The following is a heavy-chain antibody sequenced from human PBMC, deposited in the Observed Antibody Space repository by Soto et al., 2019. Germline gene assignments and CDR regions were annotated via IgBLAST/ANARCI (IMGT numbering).Heavy chain of an antibody. V-gene: IGHV6-1*01. CDR3: ARVGAAGELDV. CDR2: TYYRSKWYN. J-gene: IGHJ6*02. CDR1: GDSVSTNRAA. Sequence: PSRTLSLTRALSGDSVSTNRAALHSVRQRPSKGLEWLGSTYYRSKWYNHYAISVRHRISINPDTSRNQFSLQLTSLTTEDTAVYYCARVGAAGELDVWGQGTTVTVS. D-gene: IGHD1-26*01.